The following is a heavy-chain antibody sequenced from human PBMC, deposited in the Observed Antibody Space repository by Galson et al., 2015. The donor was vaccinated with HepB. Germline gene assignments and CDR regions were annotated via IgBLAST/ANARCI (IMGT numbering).Heavy chain of an antibody. Sequence: CAISGDSVSSNSAAWNWIRQSPSRGLEWLGGTYYRSKWYNDYAVSVKSRITINPDTSKNQFSLQLNSVTPEDTAVYYCTRAGEMATGGGFDYWGQGTLVTVSS. V-gene: IGHV6-1*01. CDR3: TRAGEMATGGGFDY. CDR1: GDSVSSNSAA. D-gene: IGHD5-24*01. CDR2: TYYRSKWYN. J-gene: IGHJ4*02.